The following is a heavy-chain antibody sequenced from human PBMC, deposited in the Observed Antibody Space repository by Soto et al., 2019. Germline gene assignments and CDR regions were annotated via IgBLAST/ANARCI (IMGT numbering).Heavy chain of an antibody. D-gene: IGHD4-4*01. CDR3: ARDFRTYSHGVDV. CDR1: GYPFTGPY. V-gene: IGHV1-2*02. CDR2: INPSSGGT. Sequence: QAQLVQSGTEVKKPGASVKVSCKASGYPFTGPYIYWVRQAPGQGLEWMGWINPSSGGTEFAEKFLGRLTVTRDTSIRTVFLELNSLTSDDTGVYFCARDFRTYSHGVDVWGQGTAVTVSS. J-gene: IGHJ6*02.